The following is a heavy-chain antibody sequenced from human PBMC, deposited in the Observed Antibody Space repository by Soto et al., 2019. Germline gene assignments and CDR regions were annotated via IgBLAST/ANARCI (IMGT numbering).Heavy chain of an antibody. D-gene: IGHD2-15*01. CDR1: GGSISSGGYS. J-gene: IGHJ2*01. CDR2: IYHSGST. CDR3: ARRPFLGYRGTTYWYYDL. Sequence: SETLSLTCAVSGGSISSGGYSWSWIRQTPGKGLEWIGYIYHSGSTYYNPSLKSRVTISVDRSKNQFSLRLPSVTAADTAVYYCARRPFLGYRGTTYWYYDLSGRGTLVTVSS. V-gene: IGHV4-30-2*01.